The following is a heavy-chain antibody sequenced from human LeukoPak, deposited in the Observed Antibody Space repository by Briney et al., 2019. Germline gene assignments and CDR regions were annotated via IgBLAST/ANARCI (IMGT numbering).Heavy chain of an antibody. D-gene: IGHD4-17*01. CDR3: ARPYGDYGVDAFDI. CDR1: GGSISSSSYY. CDR2: IYYSGST. J-gene: IGHJ3*02. Sequence: KPSETVSLTCTVSGGSISSSSYYWGWIRQPPGKGLEWIGSIYYSGSTYYNPSLKSRVTISVDTSKNQFSLKLSSVTAADTAVYYCARPYGDYGVDAFDIWGQGTMVTVSS. V-gene: IGHV4-39*01.